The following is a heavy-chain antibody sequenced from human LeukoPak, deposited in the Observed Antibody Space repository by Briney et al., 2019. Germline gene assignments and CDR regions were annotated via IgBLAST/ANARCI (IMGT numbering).Heavy chain of an antibody. CDR2: IGKDGST. Sequence: GGSLRLSCGVSGFTVSDNYMTWIRQGPGKGLEWVSVIGKDGSTFYAGSVKGRFTISRDNTKNTVYLQMNSLTNDDTAVYYCVRGSSWFWQYYFDYWGQGILVAVSS. J-gene: IGHJ4*02. CDR1: GFTVSDNY. D-gene: IGHD6-13*01. V-gene: IGHV3-53*01. CDR3: VRGSSWFWQYYFDY.